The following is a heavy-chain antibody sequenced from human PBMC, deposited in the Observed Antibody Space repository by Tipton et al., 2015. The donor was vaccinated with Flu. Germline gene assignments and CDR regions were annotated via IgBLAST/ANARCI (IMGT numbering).Heavy chain of an antibody. Sequence: QSGAEVKKPGSSVKVSCKASGGTFSSYAISWVRQAPGQGLEWMGRIIPIFGTANYAQKFQGRVTITADESTSTAYMELSSLRSEDTAVYYCARDPVDPISSGWYVRATWFDYWGQGTLVTVSS. CDR2: IIPIFGTA. CDR3: ARDPVDPISSGWYVRATWFDY. J-gene: IGHJ4*02. D-gene: IGHD6-19*01. V-gene: IGHV1-69*15. CDR1: GGTFSSYA.